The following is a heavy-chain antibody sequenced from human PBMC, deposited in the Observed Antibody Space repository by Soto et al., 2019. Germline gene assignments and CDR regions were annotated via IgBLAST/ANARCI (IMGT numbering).Heavy chain of an antibody. CDR1: GFTFSSYA. CDR2: ISSNGGSA. CDR3: VKDGGVGATCFDY. V-gene: IGHV3-64D*08. Sequence: GGSLRLSCSASGFTFSSYAMHWVRQAPGKGLECVSAISSNGGSAYYADSVKGRFTISRDNSKNTLYLQMSSLRAEDTAVYYCVKDGGVGATCFDYWGQGTLVTVSS. J-gene: IGHJ4*02. D-gene: IGHD1-26*01.